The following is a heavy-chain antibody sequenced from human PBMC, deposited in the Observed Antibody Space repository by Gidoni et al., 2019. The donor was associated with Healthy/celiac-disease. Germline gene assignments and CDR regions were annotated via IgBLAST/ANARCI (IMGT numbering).Heavy chain of an antibody. Sequence: QVQLVESGGGVVQPGRSLRLSCAASGFTFSSYGMHWVRQAPGKGLEWVAVIWYDGSNKYYADPVKGRFTISRDNSKNTLYLQMNSLRAEDTAVYYCARDKAVAGSNIFDYWGQGTLVTVSS. CDR2: IWYDGSNK. CDR1: GFTFSSYG. CDR3: ARDKAVAGSNIFDY. J-gene: IGHJ4*02. D-gene: IGHD6-19*01. V-gene: IGHV3-33*01.